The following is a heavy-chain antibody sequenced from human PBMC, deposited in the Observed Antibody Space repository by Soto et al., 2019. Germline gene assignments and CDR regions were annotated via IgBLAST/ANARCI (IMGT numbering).Heavy chain of an antibody. Sequence: VQLMQSGAEVKQPGSSVKVSCKASGGTFSSHSINWVRQAPGQGLEWMGGIITLFGTANYAQNFQGRVTITADQSTSTANWELNRLRSDDTAVYYCARKVGYGHFSAALLHWGQGTLVTVSS. V-gene: IGHV1-69*01. CDR2: IITLFGTA. CDR1: GGTFSSHS. J-gene: IGHJ4*02. D-gene: IGHD4-17*01. CDR3: ARKVGYGHFSAALLH.